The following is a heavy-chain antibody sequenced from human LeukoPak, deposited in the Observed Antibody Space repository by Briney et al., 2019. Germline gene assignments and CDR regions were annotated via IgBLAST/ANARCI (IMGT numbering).Heavy chain of an antibody. CDR1: GFTFSNAW. V-gene: IGHV3-15*01. CDR3: TTDALSGYAS. CDR2: IKSKTDGGTT. D-gene: IGHD5-12*01. Sequence: PGGSLRLSSAASGFTFSNAWVSWVRQAQGKGMEWVGRIKSKTDGGTTDYAAPVKGRFTISRDDSKNTLYLQMNTLKTEDTAVYYCTTDALSGYASWGQGTLVTVSS. J-gene: IGHJ4*02.